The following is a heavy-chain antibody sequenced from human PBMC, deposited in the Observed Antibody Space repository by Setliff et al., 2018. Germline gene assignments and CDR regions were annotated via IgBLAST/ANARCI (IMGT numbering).Heavy chain of an antibody. CDR1: GASLSSGTYY. CDR3: ARTGTYRYFDY. J-gene: IGHJ4*02. D-gene: IGHD1-1*01. CDR2: IYYSGTT. Sequence: PSETLSLTCGVSGASLSSGTYYWGWIRQPPGKGLEWIGSIYYSGTTYSNASLASRLTISVDTSKNQFSLKLTSVTAADTAVYYCARTGTYRYFDYWGQGTLVTVSS. V-gene: IGHV4-39*01.